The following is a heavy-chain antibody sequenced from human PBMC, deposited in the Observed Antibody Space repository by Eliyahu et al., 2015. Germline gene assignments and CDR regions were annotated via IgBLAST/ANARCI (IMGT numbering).Heavy chain of an antibody. CDR1: GGSISSYY. V-gene: IGHV4-59*01. Sequence: QVQLQESGPGLXKPSETLSLTCXVSGGSISSYYWSWIRXXPGKGLEWIGYIYYSGSTNYNPSLKSRVTISVDTSKNQFSLKLSSVTAADTAVYYCARGPSSSARKFDYWGQGTLVTVSS. D-gene: IGHD6-6*01. CDR3: ARGPSSSARKFDY. CDR2: IYYSGST. J-gene: IGHJ4*02.